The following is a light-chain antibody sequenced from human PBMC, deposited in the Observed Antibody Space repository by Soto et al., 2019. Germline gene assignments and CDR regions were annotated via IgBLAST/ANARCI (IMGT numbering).Light chain of an antibody. CDR2: STN. Sequence: QTVVTQEPSFSVSLGRTVTLTCGLSSGSVSTSYYPSWYQQAPGQAPRTLIYSTNTRSSGVPDRFSGSILGNKAALTITGAQADDESDYYCVLYMGSGIWLFGGGTKLTVL. V-gene: IGLV8-61*01. J-gene: IGLJ3*02. CDR3: VLYMGSGIWL. CDR1: SGSVSTSYY.